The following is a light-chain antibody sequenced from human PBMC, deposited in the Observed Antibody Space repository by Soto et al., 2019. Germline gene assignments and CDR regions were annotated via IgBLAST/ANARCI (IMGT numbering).Light chain of an antibody. J-gene: IGKJ1*01. CDR3: MQGTHWPPT. CDR1: QSLVYSDGYAY. Sequence: DVVMTQSPLSLPVTLGQPASISCKSSQSLVYSDGYAYLNWFQQRPGQSPRRLIYRASNRDSGVPDRFSGSVSGTDFTLKISRVEAEDVGVYYCMQGTHWPPTFGRGTKVEIK. V-gene: IGKV2-30*01. CDR2: RAS.